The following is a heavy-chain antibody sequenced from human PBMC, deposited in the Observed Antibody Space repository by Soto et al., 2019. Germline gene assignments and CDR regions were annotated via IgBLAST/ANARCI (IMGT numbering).Heavy chain of an antibody. D-gene: IGHD1-26*01. CDR2: HYSGGST. CDR3: ARHRHPRGTVGATSPLDP. CDR1: GFSVSSNY. Sequence: GGSLRLFCAISGFSVSSNYLSWVRQAPGKGLEWVSVHYSGGSTYYADSVQGRFTISRDKSNNTLYLQMRRVRAEDTAVYFCARHRHPRGTVGATSPLDPWGQGTQVTVSS. V-gene: IGHV3-53*01. J-gene: IGHJ5*02.